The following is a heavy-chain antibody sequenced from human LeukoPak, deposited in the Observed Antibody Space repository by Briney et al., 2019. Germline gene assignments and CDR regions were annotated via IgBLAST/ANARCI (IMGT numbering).Heavy chain of an antibody. J-gene: IGHJ4*02. Sequence: SETLCLTCTVSGVSIIRGDYYWSWLRQPPGKGLEWMGFIYYSGSTYYNPSLKSRVAISVDPSKNQFSLKLSSVTAADTVLYYRQRTAYDILTGYGFIDYWGQGTLVTVSS. CDR3: QRTAYDILTGYGFIDY. CDR1: GVSIIRGDYY. CDR2: IYYSGST. D-gene: IGHD3-9*01. V-gene: IGHV4-30-4*01.